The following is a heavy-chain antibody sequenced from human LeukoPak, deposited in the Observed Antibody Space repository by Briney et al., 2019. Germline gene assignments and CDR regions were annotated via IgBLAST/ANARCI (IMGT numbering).Heavy chain of an antibody. Sequence: GGSLRLSCAASGFTFSSYAMSWVRQAPGKGLEWVSAISGSGGSTYYADSVKGRFTISRDNSKNTLYLQMNSLRAEDTAVYYCAKDPKPRYGSGSTDPIGWGRGTLVTVSS. J-gene: IGHJ4*02. CDR2: ISGSGGST. D-gene: IGHD3-10*01. CDR1: GFTFSSYA. V-gene: IGHV3-23*01. CDR3: AKDPKPRYGSGSTDPIG.